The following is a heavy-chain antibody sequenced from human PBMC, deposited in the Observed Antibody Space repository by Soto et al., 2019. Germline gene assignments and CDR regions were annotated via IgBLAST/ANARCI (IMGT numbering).Heavy chain of an antibody. Sequence: SVRVSCKASGGTFSSYTISWVRQAPGQGLEWMGRIIPILGIANYAQKFQGRVTITADKSTSTAYMELSSLRSEDTAVYYCARDLKSGLYDYWGQGTLVTVSS. V-gene: IGHV1-69*04. CDR1: GGTFSSYT. D-gene: IGHD3-3*01. CDR3: ARDLKSGLYDY. J-gene: IGHJ4*02. CDR2: IIPILGIA.